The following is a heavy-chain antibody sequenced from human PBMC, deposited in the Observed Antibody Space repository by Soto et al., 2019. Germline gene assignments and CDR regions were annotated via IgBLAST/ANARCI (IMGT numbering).Heavy chain of an antibody. V-gene: IGHV4-59*01. Sequence: QVQLQESGPGLVKPSETLSLTCTVSGGSISSYYWSWIRQPPGKGLEWIGYIYYSGSTNYNPSLKSPVTISVDTSKNQFSLKLSSVTAADTAVYYCARGRYYYDSSGWYYFDYWGQGTLVTVSS. D-gene: IGHD3-22*01. CDR2: IYYSGST. CDR3: ARGRYYYDSSGWYYFDY. CDR1: GGSISSYY. J-gene: IGHJ4*02.